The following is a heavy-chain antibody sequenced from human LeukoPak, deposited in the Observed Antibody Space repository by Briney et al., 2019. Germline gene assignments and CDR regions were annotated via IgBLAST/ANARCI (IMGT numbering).Heavy chain of an antibody. CDR3: ARVLSGRGSLYYYYYYMDV. V-gene: IGHV1-46*01. CDR2: INPSGGST. D-gene: IGHD3-10*01. Sequence: ASVKVSCKASGYTFTSYYMHWVRQAPGQGLEWMGIINPSGGSTSYAQKFQGRVTMTRDMSTSTVYMELSSLRSEDTAVYYCARVLSGRGSLYYYYYYMDVWGKGTTVTVSS. CDR1: GYTFTSYY. J-gene: IGHJ6*03.